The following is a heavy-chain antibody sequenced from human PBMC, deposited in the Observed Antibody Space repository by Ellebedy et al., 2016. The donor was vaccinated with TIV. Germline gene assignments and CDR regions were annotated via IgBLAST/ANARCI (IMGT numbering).Heavy chain of an antibody. CDR2: ISSSSSYI. Sequence: GESLKISXAASGFTFSSYSMNWVRQAPGKGLEWVSSISSSSSYIYYADSVKGRFTISRDNAKNSLYLQMNSLRAEDTAVYYCARRDFWSGYPFDYWGQGTLVTVSS. CDR3: ARRDFWSGYPFDY. J-gene: IGHJ4*02. CDR1: GFTFSSYS. D-gene: IGHD3-3*01. V-gene: IGHV3-21*01.